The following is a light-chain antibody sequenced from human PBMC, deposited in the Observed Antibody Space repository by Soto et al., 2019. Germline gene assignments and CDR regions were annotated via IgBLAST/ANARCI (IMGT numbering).Light chain of an antibody. CDR3: RQYSSSLET. CDR1: QSVSSIY. J-gene: IGKJ1*01. CDR2: GAS. Sequence: IVLTQSPGTLSLSPWERATLSCRASQSVSSIYLAWYQQKPGQAPRLLIYGASRRAPGIPDRFSGSGSGTDFTLTISRLEPEDFAVYYCRQYSSSLETFGQGTKVDI. V-gene: IGKV3-20*01.